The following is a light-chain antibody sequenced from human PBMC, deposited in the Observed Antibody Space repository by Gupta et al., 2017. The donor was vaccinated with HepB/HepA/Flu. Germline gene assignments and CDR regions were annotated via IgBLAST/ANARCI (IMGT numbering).Light chain of an antibody. Sequence: SYELTQPPSVSVSPGQTARITCSGDALRNKFVCWYQQKPGQAPVLLIYKDTQRPSGIPERIPGSSSGATVTLPIIGVQSEDEADYYGQSEDSSSTSLVVGGGTELTVL. CDR2: KDT. CDR1: ALRNKF. V-gene: IGLV3-25*03. J-gene: IGLJ2*01. CDR3: QSEDSSSTSLV.